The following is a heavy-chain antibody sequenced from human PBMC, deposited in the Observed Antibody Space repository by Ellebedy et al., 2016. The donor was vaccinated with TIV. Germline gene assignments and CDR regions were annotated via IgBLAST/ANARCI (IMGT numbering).Heavy chain of an antibody. CDR2: ISDSGST. V-gene: IGHV4-59*08. D-gene: IGHD3-22*01. J-gene: IGHJ3*02. Sequence: MPSETLSLTCTVSGGSISTYYWSWIRQAPGKGLEWIGYISDSGSTTYNPSLKSRVTISVDTSKNQFSLKLNSVTAADTAVYYCARHTAYYDGSVYSDALDIWGQGTMVTVSS. CDR1: GGSISTYY. CDR3: ARHTAYYDGSVYSDALDI.